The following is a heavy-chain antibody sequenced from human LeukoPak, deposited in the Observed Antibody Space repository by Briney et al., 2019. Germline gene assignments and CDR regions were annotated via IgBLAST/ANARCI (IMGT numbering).Heavy chain of an antibody. CDR3: AREGGGKQQPNDY. CDR1: GFTFSSYW. Sequence: PGGSLRLSCAASGFTFSSYWMSWVRQAPGKGLEWVANIKQDGSEKYDVDSVKGRFTISRDNAKNSLYLQMNSLRAEDTAVYYCAREGGGKQQPNDYWGQGTLVTVSS. V-gene: IGHV3-7*01. CDR2: IKQDGSEK. J-gene: IGHJ4*02. D-gene: IGHD6-13*01.